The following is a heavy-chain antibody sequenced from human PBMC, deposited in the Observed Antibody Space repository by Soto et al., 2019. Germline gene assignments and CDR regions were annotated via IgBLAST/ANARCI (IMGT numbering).Heavy chain of an antibody. V-gene: IGHV2-26*01. CDR3: ARIIGGVTSTIYFHH. D-gene: IGHD2-21*02. Sequence: SGATLGNPTETLTLAGTVSGFSLSNSRRGVSWIRQPPGKALEWLAHILSNDEKSYSTSLKSRLTVSKDTSKSQVILTMTNMDPVDTGTYYCARIIGGVTSTIYFHHRGQGTLVTVSS. J-gene: IGHJ1*01. CDR2: ILSNDEK. CDR1: GFSLSNSRRG.